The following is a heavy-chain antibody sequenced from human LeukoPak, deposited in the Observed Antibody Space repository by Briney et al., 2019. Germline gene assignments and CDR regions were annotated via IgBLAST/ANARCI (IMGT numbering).Heavy chain of an antibody. V-gene: IGHV4-39*01. CDR2: ESYGGST. D-gene: IGHD3-22*01. Sequence: SETLSLTCTVSGGSISSNSYCWDWIRQPPGKGLEWIGSESYGGSTYYNPSLKRRVFISVDTSNNQFSLMLHSMTAADTAVYYCARHYYDSSAYPYYFDYWGQGTLVTVSS. J-gene: IGHJ4*02. CDR1: GGSISSNSYC. CDR3: ARHYYDSSAYPYYFDY.